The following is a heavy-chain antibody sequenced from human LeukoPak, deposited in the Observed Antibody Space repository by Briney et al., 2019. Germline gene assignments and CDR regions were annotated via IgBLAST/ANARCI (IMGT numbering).Heavy chain of an antibody. CDR1: GFTFSSYS. Sequence: GGSLRLSCAVSGFTFSSYSMNWVRQAPGKGLEGVSSISSSSSYIYYADSVKGRFTISRDNAKNSLYLQMNSLRAEDTAVYYCASGGASAHYYFDYRGQGTLVTVSS. CDR2: ISSSSSYI. V-gene: IGHV3-21*01. D-gene: IGHD1-26*01. CDR3: ASGGASAHYYFDY. J-gene: IGHJ4*02.